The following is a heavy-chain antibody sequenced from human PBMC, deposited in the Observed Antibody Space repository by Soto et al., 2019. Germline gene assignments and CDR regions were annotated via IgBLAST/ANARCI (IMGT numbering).Heavy chain of an antibody. Sequence: QVQLVQSGAEVKKPGSSVKVSCKVSGGTFSNYAIDWVRLAPGHGLEWMGGIVPIFGTTYYTQKFQGRATIIADDSTTTAYLEMSSLRSKDTAIYYCARVEAVAGLYNYHGLDVWGQGTAVTVSS. CDR3: ARVEAVAGLYNYHGLDV. D-gene: IGHD6-19*01. J-gene: IGHJ6*02. CDR1: GGTFSNYA. V-gene: IGHV1-69*12. CDR2: IVPIFGTT.